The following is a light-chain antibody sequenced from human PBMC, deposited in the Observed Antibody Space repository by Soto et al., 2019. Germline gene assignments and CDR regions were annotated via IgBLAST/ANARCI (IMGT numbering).Light chain of an antibody. CDR3: QAWDSSPV. V-gene: IGLV3-1*01. Sequence: SSELTQPPSVSVSPGQTASITCSGDKLGDKYACWYQQKPGQSPVLAIYQDSKRPSGIPERFSGSNSGNTATLTISGTQAMDEADYYCQAWDSSPVFGGGTKLTVL. J-gene: IGLJ2*01. CDR1: KLGDKY. CDR2: QDS.